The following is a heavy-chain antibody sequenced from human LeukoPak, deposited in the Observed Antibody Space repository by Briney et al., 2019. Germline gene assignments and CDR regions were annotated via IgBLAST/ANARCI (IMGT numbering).Heavy chain of an antibody. CDR1: GFTFSSYA. V-gene: IGHV3-49*04. D-gene: IGHD3-22*01. CDR3: TRDGYHYYDSSGYTPFDY. Sequence: GGSLRLSCAVSGFTFSSYAMTWVRQAPGKGLEWVGFIRSKAYGGTTEYAASVKGRFTISRDDSKSISYLQMNSLKTEDTAVYYCTRDGYHYYDSSGYTPFDYWGQGTLVTVSS. CDR2: IRSKAYGGTT. J-gene: IGHJ4*02.